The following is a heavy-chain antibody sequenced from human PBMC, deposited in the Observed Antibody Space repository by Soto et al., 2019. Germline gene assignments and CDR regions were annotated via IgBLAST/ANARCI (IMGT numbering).Heavy chain of an antibody. CDR3: AGEDSSSDAFDI. D-gene: IGHD6-6*01. J-gene: IGHJ3*02. CDR1: GGSISSSSYY. V-gene: IGHV4-39*01. CDR2: IYYSGST. Sequence: SETLSLTCTVSGGSISSSSYYWGWIRQPPGKGLEWIGSIYYSGSTYYNPSLKSRVTISVDTSKNQFSLKLSSVTAADTAVYYCAGEDSSSDAFDIWGQGTMVTVSS.